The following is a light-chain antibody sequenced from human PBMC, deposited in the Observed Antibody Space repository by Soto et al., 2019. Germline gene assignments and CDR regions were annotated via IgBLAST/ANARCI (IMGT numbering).Light chain of an antibody. CDR2: DAS. Sequence: EIVLTQSPDTLSLSPGERATLSFWASHSVTTHLAWFQQRPGQTPRLLIYDASTRAPGIPARFSGRGSGADFTLTINSLEPEDFAVYYCQQRSDSITFGQGTRLEIK. CDR1: HSVTTH. J-gene: IGKJ5*01. V-gene: IGKV3-11*01. CDR3: QQRSDSIT.